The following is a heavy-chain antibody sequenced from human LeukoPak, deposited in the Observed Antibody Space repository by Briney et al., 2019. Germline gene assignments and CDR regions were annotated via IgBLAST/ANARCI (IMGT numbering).Heavy chain of an antibody. J-gene: IGHJ4*02. CDR3: ARGVGNSSGYYSGDYFDY. D-gene: IGHD3-22*01. CDR2: INHSGST. CDR1: GGSFSGYY. V-gene: IGHV4-34*01. Sequence: SETLSLTCAVYGGSFSGYYWSWIRQPPGKGLEWIGEINHSGSTNYNPSLKSRVTISVDTSKNQFSLKLSSVTAADTAVYYCARGVGNSSGYYSGDYFDYWGQGTLVTVSS.